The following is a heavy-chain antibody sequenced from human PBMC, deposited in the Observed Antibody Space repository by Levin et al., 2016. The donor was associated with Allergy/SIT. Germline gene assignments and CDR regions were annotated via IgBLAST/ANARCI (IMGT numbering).Heavy chain of an antibody. Sequence: SETLSLTCTVSGGSISNYYWSWIRQPAGKGLEWIGRIYSSGSTNYNPSLKSRVTMSVDTSKNQFSLKLSSVTAADTAVYYCARQPGGFSGWNMYYFDYWGQGALVTVSS. CDR3: ARQPGGFSGWNMYYFDY. V-gene: IGHV4-4*07. CDR2: IYSSGST. CDR1: GGSISNYY. J-gene: IGHJ4*02. D-gene: IGHD6-19*01.